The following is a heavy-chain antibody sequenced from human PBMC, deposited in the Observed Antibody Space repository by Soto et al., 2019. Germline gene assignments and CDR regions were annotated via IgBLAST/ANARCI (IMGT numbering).Heavy chain of an antibody. CDR3: ARVRGVYYYDRSGYYFDY. CDR2: ISSSSSYT. Sequence: QVQLVESGGGLVKPGGSLRLSCAASGFTFSDYYMSWIRQAPGKGLEWVSYISSSSSYTNYADSVKGRFTISRDNAKNSLYLQMNSRRAEDTAVYYCARVRGVYYYDRSGYYFDYWGQGTLVTVSS. D-gene: IGHD3-22*01. V-gene: IGHV3-11*06. J-gene: IGHJ4*02. CDR1: GFTFSDYY.